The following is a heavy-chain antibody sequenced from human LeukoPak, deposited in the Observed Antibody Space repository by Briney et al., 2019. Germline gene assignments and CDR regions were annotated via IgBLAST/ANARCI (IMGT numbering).Heavy chain of an antibody. CDR2: ISWNGGSR. D-gene: IGHD5-12*01. J-gene: IGHJ5*02. CDR3: AKDRGWRYSGYAEGGHWFDP. Sequence: PGGSLRLSCAASGFTFDDYAMHWVRHAPGKGLEWVSLISWNGGSRGYADSVKGRFTISRDNAKNSLYLQMNSLRAEDTAVYYCAKDRGWRYSGYAEGGHWFDPWGQGTLVTVSS. V-gene: IGHV3-20*04. CDR1: GFTFDDYA.